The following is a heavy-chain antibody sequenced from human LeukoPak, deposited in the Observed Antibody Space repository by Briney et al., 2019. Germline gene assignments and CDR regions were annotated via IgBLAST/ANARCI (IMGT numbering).Heavy chain of an antibody. V-gene: IGHV1-69*13. CDR2: IIPIFGTA. CDR1: GGTFSSYA. J-gene: IGHJ6*02. D-gene: IGHD3-3*01. Sequence: SVKVSCKASGGTFSSYAISWVRQAPGQGLEWMGGIIPIFGTANYAQKFQGRVTTTADESTSTAYMELSSLRSEDTAVYYCARGLIFGVVISYYGMDVWGQGTTVTVSS. CDR3: ARGLIFGVVISYYGMDV.